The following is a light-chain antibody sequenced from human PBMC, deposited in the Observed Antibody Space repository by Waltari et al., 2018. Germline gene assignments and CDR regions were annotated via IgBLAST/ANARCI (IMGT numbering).Light chain of an antibody. V-gene: IGKV3-15*01. CDR2: GAS. CDR3: QQSSNWPRT. J-gene: IGKJ1*01. Sequence: EIVMTQSPATLSVSPGGRATLSCRASQSVSSNLAWYQQKPGQAPRLLIYGASTRATGIPARFSGSGSGTEFTLTISSLQSEDFAVYYCQQSSNWPRTFGQGTKVEIK. CDR1: QSVSSN.